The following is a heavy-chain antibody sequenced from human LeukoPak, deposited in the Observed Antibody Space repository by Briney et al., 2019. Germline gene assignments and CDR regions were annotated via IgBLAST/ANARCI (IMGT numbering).Heavy chain of an antibody. Sequence: PGGSLRLSCAASGFTFSNFGMNWVRQAPGKGLEWVSAISGSTTSTNYADSVKGRFTSSRDNSKNTLYLQMNSLRAEDTAVYYCAKTLRKERNIVVVVAASGMDVWGQGTTVTVSS. CDR2: ISGSTTST. CDR3: AKTLRKERNIVVVVAASGMDV. D-gene: IGHD2-15*01. J-gene: IGHJ6*02. CDR1: GFTFSNFG. V-gene: IGHV3-23*01.